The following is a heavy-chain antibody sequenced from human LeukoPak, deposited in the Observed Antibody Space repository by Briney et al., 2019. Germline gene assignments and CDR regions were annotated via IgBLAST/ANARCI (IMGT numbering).Heavy chain of an antibody. CDR2: ISWNSGSI. D-gene: IGHD5-12*01. V-gene: IGHV3-9*01. CDR1: GFTFDDYA. Sequence: GGSLRLSCAASGFTFDDYAMHWVRQAPGKGLEWVSGISWNSGSIGYADSVKGRFTISRDNAKNSLYLQMNSLRAEDTALYYCAKDRGYSGYGSFDYWGQGTLVTVSS. CDR3: AKDRGYSGYGSFDY. J-gene: IGHJ4*02.